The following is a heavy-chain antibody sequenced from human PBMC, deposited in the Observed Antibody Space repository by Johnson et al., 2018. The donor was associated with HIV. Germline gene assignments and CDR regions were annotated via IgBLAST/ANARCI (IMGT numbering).Heavy chain of an antibody. Sequence: VQLVESGGGLVKPGGSLRLSCAASGFTFSDYYMTWIRQAPGKGLEWVSVIYSGGSTYYADSVKGRFTISRDNAKNSLYLQMNSLRAEDTALYYCAKGIAARPPGDAFDIWGQGTMVTVSS. V-gene: IGHV3-66*02. J-gene: IGHJ3*02. CDR1: GFTFSDYY. D-gene: IGHD6-6*01. CDR3: AKGIAARPPGDAFDI. CDR2: IYSGGST.